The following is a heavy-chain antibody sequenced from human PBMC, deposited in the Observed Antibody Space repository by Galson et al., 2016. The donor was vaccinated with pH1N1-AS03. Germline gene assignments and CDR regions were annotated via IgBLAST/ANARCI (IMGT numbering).Heavy chain of an antibody. CDR2: TYWRSKWYI. D-gene: IGHD5/OR15-5a*01. Sequence: CAISGDSVSSNIEAWNWIRHSPSRGLEWLGRTYWRSKWYIDYALSLKSRITINPDTSKNQFSLQLTSVIPDDTAVYYCARGRHSGFDIWGQGAKVTVSP. CDR1: GDSVSSNIEA. V-gene: IGHV6-1*01. J-gene: IGHJ3*02. CDR3: ARGRHSGFDI.